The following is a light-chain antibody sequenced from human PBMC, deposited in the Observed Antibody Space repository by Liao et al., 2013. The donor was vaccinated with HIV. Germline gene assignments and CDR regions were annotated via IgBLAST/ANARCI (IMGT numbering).Light chain of an antibody. V-gene: IGLV3-1*01. J-gene: IGLJ3*02. Sequence: SYELTQIPSVSVSPGQTASITCSGDNLGDKYASWYQQKPGQSPVLVIYQDNKRPSGIPERYAGSNSGNTATLSISRVEAGDEADYYCQVWHSYYNIVFGGGTRLAVL. CDR2: QDN. CDR3: QVWHSYYNIV. CDR1: NLGDKY.